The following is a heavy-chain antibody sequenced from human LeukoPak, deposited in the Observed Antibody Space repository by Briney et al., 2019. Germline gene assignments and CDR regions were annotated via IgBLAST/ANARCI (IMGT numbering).Heavy chain of an antibody. D-gene: IGHD5-24*01. CDR1: GFSFRSSW. CDR2: INPEGSQT. Sequence: GGSLRLSCAASGFSFRSSWMNWVRQASGKGLQWVANINPEGSQTRFVDSVMGRFTMSKDNVKNSLYLQMNSLRVEDTAVFCCAAWTDRGYNFWGQGTVVTVSS. J-gene: IGHJ4*02. V-gene: IGHV3-7*01. CDR3: AAWTDRGYNF.